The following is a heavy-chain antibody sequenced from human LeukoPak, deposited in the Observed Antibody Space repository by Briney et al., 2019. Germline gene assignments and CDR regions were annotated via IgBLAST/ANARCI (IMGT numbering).Heavy chain of an antibody. CDR1: GGSISNKY. CDR2: INQSGST. V-gene: IGHV4-34*01. J-gene: IGHJ4*02. CDR3: ARYVPVKTGTTRASFDS. D-gene: IGHD1-1*01. Sequence: PSETLSLTCTVSGGSISNKYWSWIRQPPGKGLEWIGEINQSGSTNDNPSLKSRVTMSVDTSKSQFSLNLRSVTAADTAVYYCARYVPVKTGTTRASFDSWGQGTLVTVSS.